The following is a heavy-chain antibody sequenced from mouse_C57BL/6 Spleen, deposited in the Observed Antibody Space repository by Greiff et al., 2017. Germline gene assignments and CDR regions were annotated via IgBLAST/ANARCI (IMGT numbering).Heavy chain of an antibody. V-gene: IGHV1-72*01. D-gene: IGHD3-2*02. CDR3: GKGDSSGYVDYAMDY. Sequence: QVQLQQPGAELVKPGASVKLSCKASGYTFTSYWMHWVKQRPGRGLEWIGRIDPNSGGTKYNEKFKSKATLTVDKPSSTAYMQLSSLTSEDSAVYYCGKGDSSGYVDYAMDYWGQGTSVTVSS. CDR2: IDPNSGGT. CDR1: GYTFTSYW. J-gene: IGHJ4*01.